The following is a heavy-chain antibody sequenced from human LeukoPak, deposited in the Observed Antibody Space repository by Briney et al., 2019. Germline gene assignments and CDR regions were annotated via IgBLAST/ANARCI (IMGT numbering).Heavy chain of an antibody. J-gene: IGHJ6*03. D-gene: IGHD4-17*01. Sequence: PSETLSLTCTVSGGSISTYYWSWIRQPPGKGLEWIGYIYYSGSTNYNPSLKSRVTISVDTSKNQFSLKLSSVTAADTAVYYCARDGSDYWGYYYYYYMDVWGKGTTVTVSS. CDR1: GGSISTYY. V-gene: IGHV4-59*12. CDR3: ARDGSDYWGYYYYYYMDV. CDR2: IYYSGST.